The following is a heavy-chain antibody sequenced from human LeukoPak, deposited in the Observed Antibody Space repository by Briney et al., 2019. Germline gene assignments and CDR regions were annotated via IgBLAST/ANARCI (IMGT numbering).Heavy chain of an antibody. CDR2: FYHGGST. D-gene: IGHD1-26*01. CDR3: ARHTSGSRASGVDY. V-gene: IGHV4-38-2*01. J-gene: IGHJ4*02. CDR1: GYSISSGYY. Sequence: PSETLSLTCDVSGYSISSGYYWGWIRQPPGKGLEWIGSFYHGGSTYYNPSLKSRVTISVDMSKNHFSLRLSSVTAADTAMYYCARHTSGSRASGVDYWGQGTLVTVSS.